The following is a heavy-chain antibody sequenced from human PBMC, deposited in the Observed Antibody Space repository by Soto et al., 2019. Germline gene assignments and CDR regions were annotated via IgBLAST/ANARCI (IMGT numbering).Heavy chain of an antibody. J-gene: IGHJ3*02. D-gene: IGHD2-8*01. Sequence: GPSVKFACKASGDGFSCYVMSWVRQAPGQGIEWMGGIIPIFGTANYAQRFQGRVTITADKSTSTAYMELSSLRSEDTAVYYCARPDIGYCTNGVCFGAFDIWGQGTMVTVSS. CDR1: GDGFSCYV. V-gene: IGHV1-69*06. CDR3: ARPDIGYCTNGVCFGAFDI. CDR2: IIPIFGTA.